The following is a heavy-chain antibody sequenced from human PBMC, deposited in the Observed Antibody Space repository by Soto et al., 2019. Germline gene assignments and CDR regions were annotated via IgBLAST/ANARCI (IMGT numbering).Heavy chain of an antibody. J-gene: IGHJ5*02. Sequence: GGSLRLSCAASGFTFSSYAMTWVRQAPGKGLEWVSAISGSGGSTYYADSVKGRFTISRDNSKNTLYLQMDSLRAEDTAVYYCAKNSPGTTVSCWFDPWGQGTLVTVSS. CDR1: GFTFSSYA. V-gene: IGHV3-23*01. CDR2: ISGSGGST. D-gene: IGHD1-1*01. CDR3: AKNSPGTTVSCWFDP.